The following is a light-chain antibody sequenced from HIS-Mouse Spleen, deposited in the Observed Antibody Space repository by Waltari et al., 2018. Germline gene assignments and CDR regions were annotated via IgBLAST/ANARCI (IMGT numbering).Light chain of an antibody. CDR3: QAWDSSTVV. CDR2: QGS. J-gene: IGLJ2*01. Sequence: SYELTQPPSVSVSPGQPASIPCPGGKLGDKYACWYQQKPGQSPVLVIKQGSKRPSGIRGRFSGSNSGNTATLTISGTQAMDEADYYCQAWDSSTVVFGGGTKLTVL. V-gene: IGLV3-1*01. CDR1: KLGDKY.